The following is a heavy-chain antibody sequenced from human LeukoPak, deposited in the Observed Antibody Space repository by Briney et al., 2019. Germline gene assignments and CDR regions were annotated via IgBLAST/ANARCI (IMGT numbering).Heavy chain of an antibody. D-gene: IGHD5-18*01. V-gene: IGHV4-59*01. CDR2: IYYDGST. CDR1: GVSISRYY. CDR3: ARHARGYIPGPEYYFDY. J-gene: IGHJ4*02. Sequence: PSETLSLTCTVSGVSISRYYWSWIRQPPGRGLEWSGYIYYDGSTNYNPSLKRRVTISADTSKNHFSLKLSSVTAADTAVYYCARHARGYIPGPEYYFDYWGQGTLVTVSS.